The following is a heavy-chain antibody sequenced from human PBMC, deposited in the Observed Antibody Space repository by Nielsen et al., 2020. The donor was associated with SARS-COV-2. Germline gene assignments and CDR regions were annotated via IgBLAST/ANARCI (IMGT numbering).Heavy chain of an antibody. Sequence: ASVKVSCKASGYTFTGYYMHWVRQAPGQGLEWMGIINPSGGSTSYAQKFQGRVTMTRDTSTSTVYMELSSLRSEDTAVYYCARDDTGGSGGSCYGYWGQGTLVTVSS. CDR3: ARDDTGGSGGSCYGY. D-gene: IGHD2-15*01. V-gene: IGHV1-46*01. CDR2: INPSGGST. J-gene: IGHJ4*02. CDR1: GYTFTGYY.